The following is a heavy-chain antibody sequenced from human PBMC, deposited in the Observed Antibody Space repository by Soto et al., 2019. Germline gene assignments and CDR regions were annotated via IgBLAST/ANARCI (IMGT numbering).Heavy chain of an antibody. J-gene: IGHJ6*02. CDR1: GYTFTSYD. Sequence: ASVKVSCKASGYTFTSYDINWVRQATGQGLEWMGWMNPNGGNTGYAQKFQGRVTMTRNTSISTAYMELSSLRSEDTAVYYCARGSPPDPELRYFDWLWGKYYYYYGMDVWGQGTTVTVSS. CDR2: MNPNGGNT. CDR3: ARGSPPDPELRYFDWLWGKYYYYYGMDV. D-gene: IGHD3-9*01. V-gene: IGHV1-8*01.